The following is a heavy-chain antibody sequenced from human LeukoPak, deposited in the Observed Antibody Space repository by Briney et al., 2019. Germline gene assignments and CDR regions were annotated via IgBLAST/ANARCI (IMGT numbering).Heavy chain of an antibody. D-gene: IGHD1-26*01. CDR2: ISAYNGDT. V-gene: IGHV1-18*01. CDR3: ARELRTRGVGANLGY. Sequence: ASVKVSCKASGYTFTSYGISWVRQAPGQGLEWMGWISAYNGDTNSAQKLQGRVTMTTDTSTSTAYMELRSLRSDDTAVYYCARELRTRGVGANLGYWGQGTLVTVSS. CDR1: GYTFTSYG. J-gene: IGHJ4*02.